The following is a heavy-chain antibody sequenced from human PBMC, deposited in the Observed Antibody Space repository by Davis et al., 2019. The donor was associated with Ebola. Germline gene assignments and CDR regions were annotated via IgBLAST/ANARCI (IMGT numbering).Heavy chain of an antibody. CDR1: GYTFTSYD. J-gene: IGHJ3*02. D-gene: IGHD1-26*01. CDR2: MNPNSGNT. Sequence: ASVKVSCKASGYTFTSYDINWVRQATGQGLEWMGWMNPNSGNTGYAQKFQGRVTMTRNTSISTAYMELSSLRSEDTAVYYCARVLGQVRPTSGGLWGDAFDIWAKGQWSPSLQ. CDR3: ARVLGQVRPTSGGLWGDAFDI. V-gene: IGHV1-8*01.